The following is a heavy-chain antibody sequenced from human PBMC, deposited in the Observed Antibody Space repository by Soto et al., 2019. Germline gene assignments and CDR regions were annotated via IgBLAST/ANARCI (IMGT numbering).Heavy chain of an antibody. J-gene: IGHJ4*02. CDR3: ARSYGDTF. Sequence: SDTMSLTCNASGPSITPYYRSWIRQSAGKRLEWIGRVYATGSTNYNPSLKSRVTMSVDTSKTQLSLELTSVTAADTAVYYCARSYGDTFWGQGTLVTVSS. CDR1: GPSITPYY. V-gene: IGHV4-4*07. CDR2: VYATGST. D-gene: IGHD4-17*01.